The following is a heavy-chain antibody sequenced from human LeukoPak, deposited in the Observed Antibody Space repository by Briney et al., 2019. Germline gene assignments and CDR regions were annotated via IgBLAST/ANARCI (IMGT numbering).Heavy chain of an antibody. V-gene: IGHV3-23*01. J-gene: IGHJ6*03. D-gene: IGHD3-10*01. Sequence: GGSLRLSCAASGFTFSSYGMSWVRQAPGKGLEWVSAISGSGGSTYYADSVKGRFTISRDNSKNTLYLQMNSLRAEDTAVYYCAKEHYYGSGSLYMDVWGKGTTVTISS. CDR1: GFTFSSYG. CDR2: ISGSGGST. CDR3: AKEHYYGSGSLYMDV.